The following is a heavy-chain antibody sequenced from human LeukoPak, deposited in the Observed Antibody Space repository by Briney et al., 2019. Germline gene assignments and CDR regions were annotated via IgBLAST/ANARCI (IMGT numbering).Heavy chain of an antibody. J-gene: IGHJ6*03. D-gene: IGHD5-18*01. Sequence: LETLSLTCTVSGGSISSSSYYWGWIRQPPGKGLEWIGSIYYSGSTYYNPSLKSRVTISVDTSKNQFSLKLSSVTAADTAVYYCARTTEGGYSYGSFYYYYMDVWGKGATVTISS. CDR2: IYYSGST. V-gene: IGHV4-39*07. CDR3: ARTTEGGYSYGSFYYYYMDV. CDR1: GGSISSSSYY.